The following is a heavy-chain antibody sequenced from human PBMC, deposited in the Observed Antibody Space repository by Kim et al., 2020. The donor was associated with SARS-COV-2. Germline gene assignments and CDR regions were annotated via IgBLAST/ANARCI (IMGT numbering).Heavy chain of an antibody. CDR3: ARPAIDYYDSSGYHY. CDR1: GYSFTSYW. V-gene: IGHV5-51*01. CDR2: IYPGDSNI. D-gene: IGHD3-22*01. J-gene: IGHJ4*02. Sequence: GESLKISCKGSGYSFTSYWIGWVRQMPGKGLEWMGIIYPGDSNIRYSPSFQGQVTISADKSISTAYLQWSSLKASDTAMYFCARPAIDYYDSSGYHYWGQGTLVTVSS.